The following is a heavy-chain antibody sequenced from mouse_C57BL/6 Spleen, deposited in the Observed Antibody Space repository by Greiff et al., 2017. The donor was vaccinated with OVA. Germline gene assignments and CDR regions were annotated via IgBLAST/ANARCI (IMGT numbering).Heavy chain of an antibody. V-gene: IGHV2-2*01. Sequence: QVQLQQSGPGLVQPSQSLSITCTVSGFSLTSYGVHWVRQSPGKGLEWLGVIWSGGSTDYNAAFISRLSISKDNSKSQVFFKMNSLQADDTAIYYCARNSPHYYGSSEGYFDYWGQGTTLTVSS. D-gene: IGHD1-1*01. J-gene: IGHJ2*01. CDR2: IWSGGST. CDR1: GFSLTSYG. CDR3: ARNSPHYYGSSEGYFDY.